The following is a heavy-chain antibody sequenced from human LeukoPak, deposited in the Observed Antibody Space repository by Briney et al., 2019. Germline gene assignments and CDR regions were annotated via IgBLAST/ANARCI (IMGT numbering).Heavy chain of an antibody. CDR1: GFTFSSYA. V-gene: IGHV3-23*01. D-gene: IGHD3-22*01. CDR3: AKHYYGSSGYTYNWFDP. Sequence: GGSLRLSCAASGFTFSSYAMSWVRQAPGKGLEWVAAIRGSGGSTYYADSVKGRFTISRDNSKNTLYLQMNSLRAEDTAVYYCAKHYYGSSGYTYNWFDPWGQGTLVTVSS. J-gene: IGHJ5*02. CDR2: IRGSGGST.